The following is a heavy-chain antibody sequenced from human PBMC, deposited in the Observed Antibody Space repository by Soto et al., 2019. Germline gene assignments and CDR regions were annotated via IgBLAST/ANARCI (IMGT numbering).Heavy chain of an antibody. Sequence: QLQLQESGPGLVKPSETLSLTCTVSGGSISSSSYYWGWIRQPPGKGLEWIGSIYYSGSTYYNPSLKSRVTLSVDTSKNQFSLKLSSVTAADTAVYYCARRRIAARWDWFDPWGQGTLVTVSS. J-gene: IGHJ5*02. CDR1: GGSISSSSYY. D-gene: IGHD6-6*01. V-gene: IGHV4-39*01. CDR2: IYYSGST. CDR3: ARRRIAARWDWFDP.